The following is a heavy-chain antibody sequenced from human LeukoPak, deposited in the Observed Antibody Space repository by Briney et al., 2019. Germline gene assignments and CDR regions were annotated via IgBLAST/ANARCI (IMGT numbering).Heavy chain of an antibody. Sequence: SETLSLTCTVSGGSISSYYWSWIRQPPGKGLEWIGYIYYTGSTNYNPSLTSRVTISVDTSKDQFSLKLTSVTAADTAVYYCARGPHWVTGDYDAFDIWGQGTMVTVSS. V-gene: IGHV4-59*01. CDR3: ARGPHWVTGDYDAFDI. J-gene: IGHJ3*02. CDR1: GGSISSYY. D-gene: IGHD4-17*01. CDR2: IYYTGST.